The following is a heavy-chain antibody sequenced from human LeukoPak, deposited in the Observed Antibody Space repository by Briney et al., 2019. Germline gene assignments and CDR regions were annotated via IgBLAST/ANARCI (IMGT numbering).Heavy chain of an antibody. CDR3: AKGLELYCSGGSCFDAFDY. CDR2: ISGSGGST. J-gene: IGHJ4*02. CDR1: GFTFSSYA. Sequence: GRSLRLSCAASGFTFSSYAMHWVRQAPGKGLEWVSAISGSGGSTYYADSVKGRFTISRDNSKNTLYLQMNSLRAEDTAVYYCAKGLELYCSGGSCFDAFDYWGQGTLVTVSS. D-gene: IGHD2-15*01. V-gene: IGHV3-23*01.